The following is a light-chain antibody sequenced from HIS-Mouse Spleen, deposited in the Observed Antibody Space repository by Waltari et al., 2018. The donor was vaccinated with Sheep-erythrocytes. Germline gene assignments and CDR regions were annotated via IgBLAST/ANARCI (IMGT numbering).Light chain of an antibody. J-gene: IGLJ1*01. V-gene: IGLV2-11*01. CDR2: DVS. CDR3: CSYAGSYNHV. CDR1: SSDVGGYNY. Sequence: LTQPHSVSESPGKTVTISCTGTSSDVGGYNYVSWYQQHPGKAPKLMIYDVSKRPSGVPDRFSGSKSGNPASLTISGLQAEDEADYYCCSYAGSYNHVFATGTKVTVL.